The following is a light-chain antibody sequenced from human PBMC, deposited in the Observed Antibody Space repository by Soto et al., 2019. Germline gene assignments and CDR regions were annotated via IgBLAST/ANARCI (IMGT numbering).Light chain of an antibody. CDR1: QSVSSNY. CDR2: GAS. Sequence: EIVLTQSPGTLSLSPGERATLSCRASQSVSSNYLAWYQQKPGQAPRLLIYGASSRATGIPDRFSGSGSGTDFTLTISRLVPEDFAVYYCQQYVSSPRSFGQGTKVEIK. J-gene: IGKJ1*01. CDR3: QQYVSSPRS. V-gene: IGKV3-20*01.